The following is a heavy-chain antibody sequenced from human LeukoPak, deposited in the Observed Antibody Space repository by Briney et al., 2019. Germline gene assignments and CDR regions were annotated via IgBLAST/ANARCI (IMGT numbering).Heavy chain of an antibody. D-gene: IGHD2-15*01. CDR1: GGSFSSGGYY. Sequence: SETLSLTCTVSGGSFSSGGYYWSWIRQHPGKGLEWIGEINHSGSTNYNPSLKSRVTISVDTSKNQFSLKLSSVTAADTAVYYCARGAVVVAATYYYYYYGMDVWGQGTTVTVSS. CDR3: ARGAVVVAATYYYYYYGMDV. J-gene: IGHJ6*02. CDR2: INHSGST. V-gene: IGHV4-34*01.